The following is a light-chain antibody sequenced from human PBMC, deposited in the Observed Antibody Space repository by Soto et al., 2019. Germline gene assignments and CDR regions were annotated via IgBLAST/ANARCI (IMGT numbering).Light chain of an antibody. CDR1: QDISNY. Sequence: DLQMTQSPSSLSASVGDRVTITCQASQDISNYLNWYQQKPGKAPKLLIYDASNLETGVPSRFSGSGSATDFTFTISSLQPEDIATYYCQQYDNLPPLTFGGGTKVEIK. V-gene: IGKV1-33*01. CDR3: QQYDNLPPLT. CDR2: DAS. J-gene: IGKJ4*01.